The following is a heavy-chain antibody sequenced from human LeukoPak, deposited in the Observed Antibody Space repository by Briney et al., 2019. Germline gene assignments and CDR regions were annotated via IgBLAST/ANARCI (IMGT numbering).Heavy chain of an antibody. Sequence: GGSLRLSCAASGFTFSGSAMHWVRQASGKGLEWVGRIRGKANSYATAYAASVKGRFTISRDESKNTAYLQMNSLKTEDTAVYYCTRHVAARQNWFDPWGQGTLVTVSS. D-gene: IGHD6-6*01. CDR2: IRGKANSYAT. J-gene: IGHJ5*02. CDR3: TRHVAARQNWFDP. V-gene: IGHV3-73*01. CDR1: GFTFSGSA.